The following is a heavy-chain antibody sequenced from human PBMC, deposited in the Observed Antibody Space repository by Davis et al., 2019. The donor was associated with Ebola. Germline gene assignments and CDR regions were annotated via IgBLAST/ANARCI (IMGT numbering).Heavy chain of an antibody. CDR1: GYTFTSYD. J-gene: IGHJ6*04. V-gene: IGHV1-8*01. CDR3: VTGSYYHTFYYYYAMDV. CDR2: MNPNSGNT. D-gene: IGHD1-26*01. Sequence: ASVKVSCKASGYTFTSYDINWVRQATGQGLEWMGWMNPNSGNTGYAQKFQGRVTMTRNTSISTAYMELSSLRSEDTAVYYCVTGSYYHTFYYYYAMDVWGKGTTVTVSS.